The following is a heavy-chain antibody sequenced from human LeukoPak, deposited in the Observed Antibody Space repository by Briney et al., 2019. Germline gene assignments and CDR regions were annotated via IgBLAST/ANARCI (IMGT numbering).Heavy chain of an antibody. CDR3: ASIVGASLDY. CDR1: GFTFSSYA. J-gene: IGHJ4*02. Sequence: PGGSLRLSCAASGFTFSSYAMHWVRQAPGKGLEWVAVISYDGSNKYYADSVKGRFTISRDNSKNTLYLQMNSLRAEDTAVYYCASIVGASLDYWGQGTLVTVSS. V-gene: IGHV3-30-3*01. CDR2: ISYDGSNK. D-gene: IGHD1-26*01.